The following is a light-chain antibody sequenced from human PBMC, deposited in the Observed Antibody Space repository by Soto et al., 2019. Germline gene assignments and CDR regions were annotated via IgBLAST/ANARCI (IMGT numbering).Light chain of an antibody. CDR2: AAS. J-gene: IGKJ4*01. V-gene: IGKV1-9*01. CDR3: QHHDSYPLT. Sequence: DIQLTQSPSFLSASVGDRVTITCRASQGINNYLAWYQQQPGKAPKLLIYAASTLQSGVPSRFSGSGSGTEFTLTITTLQLEDFATYYCQHHDSYPLTFGGGTKVEIK. CDR1: QGINNY.